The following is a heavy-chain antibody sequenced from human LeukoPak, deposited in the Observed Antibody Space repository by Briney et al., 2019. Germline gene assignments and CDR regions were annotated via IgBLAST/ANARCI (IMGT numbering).Heavy chain of an antibody. CDR3: ARGSAGGVDTAVVTGY. Sequence: GGSLRLSCAASGFTFSSYSMNWVRQAPGQRLEWMGWINAGNGNTKYSQKFQGRVTITRDTSASTAYMELSSLRSEDTAVYYCARGSAGGVDTAVVTGYWGQGTLVTVSS. V-gene: IGHV1-3*01. CDR2: INAGNGNT. CDR1: GFTFSSYS. J-gene: IGHJ4*02. D-gene: IGHD5-18*01.